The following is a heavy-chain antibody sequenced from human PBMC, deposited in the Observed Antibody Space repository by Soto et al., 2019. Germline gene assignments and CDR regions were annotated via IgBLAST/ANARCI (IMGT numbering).Heavy chain of an antibody. V-gene: IGHV3-30-3*01. Sequence: HPGGSLRLSCAASGFTFSSYAMHWVRQAPGKGLEWVAVISYDGSNKYYADSVKGRFTISRDNSKNTLYLQMNSLGAEDTAVYYCARDEGIAVALDYWGQGTLVTVSS. D-gene: IGHD6-19*01. CDR2: ISYDGSNK. CDR1: GFTFSSYA. J-gene: IGHJ4*02. CDR3: ARDEGIAVALDY.